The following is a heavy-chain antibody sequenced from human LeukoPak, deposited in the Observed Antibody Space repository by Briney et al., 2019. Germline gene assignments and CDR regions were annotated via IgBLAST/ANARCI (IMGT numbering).Heavy chain of an antibody. J-gene: IGHJ3*01. CDR2: SGPKVRRYTT. Sequence: GGSLRLSCAASGFTLSDHYMDWVRQAPGKGLEWLGRSGPKVRRYTTAYAASVEGRFTISRDESKSSLYLQMSSLTTEDTAVYYCVRGFHSFDVWGQGTMVTVSS. D-gene: IGHD3-10*01. CDR1: GFTLSDHY. V-gene: IGHV3-72*01. CDR3: VRGFHSFDV.